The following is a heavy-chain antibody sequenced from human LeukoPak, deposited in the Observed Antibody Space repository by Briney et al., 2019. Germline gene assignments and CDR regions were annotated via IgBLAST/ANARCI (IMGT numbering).Heavy chain of an antibody. Sequence: PGGSLRLSCVASGFTFSDSGVHWVRQAPGKGLEWVSYISSSGSTIYYADSVKGRFTISRDNAKNSLYLQMNSLRAEDTAVYYCARGAPAGFNWGQGTLVTVSS. CDR1: GFTFSDSG. CDR3: ARGAPAGFN. J-gene: IGHJ4*02. CDR2: ISSSGSTI. D-gene: IGHD3-10*01. V-gene: IGHV3-11*01.